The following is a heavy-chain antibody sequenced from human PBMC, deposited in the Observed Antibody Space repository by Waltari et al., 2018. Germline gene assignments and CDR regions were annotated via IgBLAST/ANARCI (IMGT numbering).Heavy chain of an antibody. Sequence: QVQLQESGPGLVKPSQTLSLICTVSGGSISSGDYYWSWIRQPPGKGLEWIGYIYTSGSTNYNPSLKSRVTMSVDTSKNQFSLKLSSVTAADTAVYYCARGVHGATLGYRSLDAFDIWGQGTMVTVSS. CDR3: ARGVHGATLGYRSLDAFDI. J-gene: IGHJ3*02. CDR2: IYTSGST. D-gene: IGHD1-26*01. V-gene: IGHV4-30-4*08. CDR1: GGSISSGDYY.